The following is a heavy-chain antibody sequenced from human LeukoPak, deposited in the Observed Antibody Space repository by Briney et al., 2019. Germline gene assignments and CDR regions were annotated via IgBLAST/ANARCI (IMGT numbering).Heavy chain of an antibody. J-gene: IGHJ4*02. D-gene: IGHD6-13*01. CDR2: ISGSGGST. V-gene: IGHV3-23*01. CDR1: GFIFSTYA. CDR3: ARVIRAAPGKGYFDY. Sequence: SGGSLRLSCATFGFIFSTYALSWVRQAPGKGLEWASSISGSGGSTYHADSVKGRFTISRDSSKNTLYLQMNSLRAEDTAIYYCARVIRAAPGKGYFDYWGQGTLVTVSS.